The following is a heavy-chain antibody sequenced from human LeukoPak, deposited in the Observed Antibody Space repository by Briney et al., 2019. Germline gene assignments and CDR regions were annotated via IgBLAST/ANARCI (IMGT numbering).Heavy chain of an antibody. Sequence: SETLSLTCTVSGGSITTYYWSWIRQPPGKGLEYIGYIYYSGSTNYNPSLKSRVTMSLDTSKNQFSLKLSSVTAADTAVYYCAREEVPHGFDIWGQGTMVTVSS. V-gene: IGHV4-59*01. J-gene: IGHJ3*02. CDR2: IYYSGST. CDR3: AREEVPHGFDI. CDR1: GGSITTYY.